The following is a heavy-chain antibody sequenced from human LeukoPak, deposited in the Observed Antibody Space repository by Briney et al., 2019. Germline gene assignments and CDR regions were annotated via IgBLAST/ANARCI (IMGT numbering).Heavy chain of an antibody. Sequence: GGSLRLSCAASGFTFSSYSMNWVRQAPGKGLEWVAFIRYDGSNKYYADSVKGRFTISRDNSKNTLYLQMNSLRAEDTAVYYCATLLMVRGVIFDPWGQGTLVTVSS. CDR3: ATLLMVRGVIFDP. CDR2: IRYDGSNK. CDR1: GFTFSSYS. J-gene: IGHJ5*02. V-gene: IGHV3-30*02. D-gene: IGHD3-10*01.